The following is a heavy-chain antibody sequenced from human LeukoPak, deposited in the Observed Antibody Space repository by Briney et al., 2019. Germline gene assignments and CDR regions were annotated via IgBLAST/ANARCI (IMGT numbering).Heavy chain of an antibody. CDR2: IYYSGST. V-gene: IGHV4-59*12. D-gene: IGHD5-12*01. Sequence: PSETLSLTCTVSGGSISSYYWSWIRQPPGKGLEWIGYIYYSGSTNYNPSLKSRVTISVDTSKNQFSLKLSSVTAADTAVYYCARGARGYSGYPFDYWGQGTLVTVSS. CDR1: GGSISSYY. J-gene: IGHJ4*02. CDR3: ARGARGYSGYPFDY.